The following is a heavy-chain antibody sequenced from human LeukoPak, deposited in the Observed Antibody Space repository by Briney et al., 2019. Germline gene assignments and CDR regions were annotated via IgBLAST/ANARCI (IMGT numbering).Heavy chain of an antibody. CDR1: GFTVSNYG. Sequence: PGGSLRLSCATSGFTVSNYGVHWVRQAPGKGLEWGAFISYDGSNKYYADSVKGRFTISRDNSKNTLYLQMNSLRAEDTAVYFCAKVGGVVIPGSYWGQGTLVTISS. J-gene: IGHJ4*02. CDR2: ISYDGSNK. V-gene: IGHV3-30*18. CDR3: AKVGGVVIPGSY. D-gene: IGHD3-3*01.